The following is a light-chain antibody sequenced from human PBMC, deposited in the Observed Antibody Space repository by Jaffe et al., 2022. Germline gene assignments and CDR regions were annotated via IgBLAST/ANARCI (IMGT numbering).Light chain of an antibody. CDR2: DDN. CDR3: QVWDSSSDHVI. J-gene: IGLJ2*01. V-gene: IGLV3-21*02. Sequence: SYVLTQPPSVSVAPGQTARITCGGNNIGSKSVHWYQQQPGQAPVLVVYDDNDRPSGIPERFSGSNSGNTATLTISRVEAGDEADYYCQVWDSSSDHVIFGGGTKLTVL. CDR1: NIGSKS.